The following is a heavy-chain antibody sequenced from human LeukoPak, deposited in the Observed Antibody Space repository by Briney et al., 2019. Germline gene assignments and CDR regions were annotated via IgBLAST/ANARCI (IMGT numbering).Heavy chain of an antibody. Sequence: GGSLRLSCSASGFTFSSYEMNWVRQAPGKGLEWVSYISSSGSTIYYADSVKGRFTISRDNAKNSLYLQMNSLRAEDTAVYYCAINGVTMVRGVIGLAFDYWGQGTLVTVSS. V-gene: IGHV3-48*03. CDR2: ISSSGSTI. CDR1: GFTFSSYE. CDR3: AINGVTMVRGVIGLAFDY. D-gene: IGHD3-10*01. J-gene: IGHJ4*02.